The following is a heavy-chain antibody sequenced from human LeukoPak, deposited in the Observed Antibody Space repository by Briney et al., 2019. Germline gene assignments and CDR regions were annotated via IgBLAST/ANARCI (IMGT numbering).Heavy chain of an antibody. CDR1: GGSFSDYY. D-gene: IGHD2-8*01. CDR2: INQSGST. J-gene: IGHJ5*02. V-gene: IGHV4-34*01. Sequence: PSETLSLTCAVYGGSFSDYYWNWIRQPPGKGLEWIGEINQSGSTNYNPSLKSRVTLSVDTSNNHFSLKLSSVTAADTAVYYCARRPGYCPNGVCYKRNWFDPWGQGTLVTVSS. CDR3: ARRPGYCPNGVCYKRNWFDP.